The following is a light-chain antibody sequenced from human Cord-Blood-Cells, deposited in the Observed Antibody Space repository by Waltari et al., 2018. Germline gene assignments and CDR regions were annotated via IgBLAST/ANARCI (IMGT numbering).Light chain of an antibody. CDR1: QSISSY. Sequence: DIQMTQSPSSLSASVGDRVTITCRASQSISSYLNWYQQKPGKAPKLLIYAASSLQSGVPSRFSGSGYGTDFTLTISSLQPEDFATYYCQQSYSTPRPFGGGTKVEIK. V-gene: IGKV1-39*01. CDR3: QQSYSTPRP. CDR2: AAS. J-gene: IGKJ4*01.